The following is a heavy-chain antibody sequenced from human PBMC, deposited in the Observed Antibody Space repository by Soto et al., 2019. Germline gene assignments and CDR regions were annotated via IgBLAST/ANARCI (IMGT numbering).Heavy chain of an antibody. CDR1: CGSISSGDYY. J-gene: IGHJ4*02. D-gene: IGHD3-3*01. V-gene: IGHV4-30-4*01. Sequence: PSETLSLTCTVSCGSISSGDYYWSWIRQPPGKGLEWIGYIYYSGSTYYNPSLKSRVTISVDTSKNQFSLKLSSVTAADTAVYYCARVRFLEWLSMPYYFDYWGQGTLVTVSS. CDR2: IYYSGST. CDR3: ARVRFLEWLSMPYYFDY.